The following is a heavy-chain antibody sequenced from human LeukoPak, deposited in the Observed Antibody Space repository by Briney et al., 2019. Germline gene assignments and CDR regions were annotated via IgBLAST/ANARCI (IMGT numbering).Heavy chain of an antibody. D-gene: IGHD3-10*02. J-gene: IGHJ6*04. CDR1: GFTFSSYS. CDR2: ISSSSSYI. V-gene: IGHV3-21*01. CDR3: AELGITMIGGV. Sequence: GGSLRLSCAASGFTFSSYSMNWVRQAPGKGLEWVSTISSSSSYINYADSVRGRFTISRDNAKNSLYLQMNSLRAEDTAVYYCAELGITMIGGVWGKGTTVTISS.